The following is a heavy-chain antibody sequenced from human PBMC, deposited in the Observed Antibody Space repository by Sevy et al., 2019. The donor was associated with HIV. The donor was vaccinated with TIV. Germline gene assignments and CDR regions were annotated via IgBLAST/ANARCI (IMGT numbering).Heavy chain of an antibody. CDR1: GFGFSGTW. D-gene: IGHD3-10*01. Sequence: GGSLRLSYAASGFGFSGTWMIWVRQAPGKGLEWVAIISPEGSRIDYADSVKGRLIISRDNANSSVSLQMNSLRVEDMGVYYCAKDRGWKTFDYWGQGALVTVSS. J-gene: IGHJ4*02. V-gene: IGHV3-7*04. CDR2: ISPEGSRI. CDR3: AKDRGWKTFDY.